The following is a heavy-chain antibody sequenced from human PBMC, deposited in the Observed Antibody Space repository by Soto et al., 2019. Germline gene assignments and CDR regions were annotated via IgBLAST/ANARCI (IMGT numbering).Heavy chain of an antibody. J-gene: IGHJ3*02. Sequence: PGGSLRLSCAVSGFTFSSYSMSWVRQAPGKGLEWVSAISGSGGSTYYADSVKGRLTISRDNSKNTLYLQMSSLRAEDTAVYYCASRGLYDSSVIWGQGTMVTVSS. V-gene: IGHV3-23*01. CDR3: ASRGLYDSSVI. D-gene: IGHD3-22*01. CDR1: GFTFSSYS. CDR2: ISGSGGST.